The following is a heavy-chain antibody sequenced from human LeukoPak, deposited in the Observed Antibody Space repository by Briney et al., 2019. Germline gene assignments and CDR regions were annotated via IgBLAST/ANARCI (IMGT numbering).Heavy chain of an antibody. CDR2: IKQDGSEK. Sequence: GGSLRLSCAASGFTFSSYWMSWVRQAPGKGLEWVANIKQDGSEKYYVDSVKGRFTISRDNAKNSLYLQMNSLRAEDTAVYYCARDGGYSYGSPFDYWGQGTLVTVSS. J-gene: IGHJ4*02. V-gene: IGHV3-7*01. CDR3: ARDGGYSYGSPFDY. D-gene: IGHD5-18*01. CDR1: GFTFSSYW.